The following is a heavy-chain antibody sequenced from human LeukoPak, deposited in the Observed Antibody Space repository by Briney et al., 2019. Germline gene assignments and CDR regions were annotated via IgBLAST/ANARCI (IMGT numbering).Heavy chain of an antibody. J-gene: IGHJ3*01. Sequence: GASVKVSCKGSGYNFSVYYMHWVRQAPGQGLEWMGWMDPNSGDTIYAPKFQGRVSMTRDTSITTAYMELSSLTFGDSAMYYCATRGGLTPNTLAMWGHGTMVTVPS. D-gene: IGHD2-15*01. CDR1: GYNFSVYY. V-gene: IGHV1-2*02. CDR3: ATRGGLTPNTLAM. CDR2: MDPNSGDT.